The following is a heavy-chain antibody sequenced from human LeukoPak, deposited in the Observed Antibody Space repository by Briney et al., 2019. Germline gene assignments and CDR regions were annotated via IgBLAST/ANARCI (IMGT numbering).Heavy chain of an antibody. Sequence: SQTLSLACTVSGGSISSGGYYWSWIRQPPGKGLEWIGYIYHSGSTYYNPSLKSRVTISVDRSKNQFSLKLGSVTAADTAVYYCARDIAAAGPSGIDYWGQGTLVTVSS. CDR3: ARDIAAAGPSGIDY. J-gene: IGHJ4*02. D-gene: IGHD6-13*01. V-gene: IGHV4-30-2*01. CDR2: IYHSGST. CDR1: GGSISSGGYY.